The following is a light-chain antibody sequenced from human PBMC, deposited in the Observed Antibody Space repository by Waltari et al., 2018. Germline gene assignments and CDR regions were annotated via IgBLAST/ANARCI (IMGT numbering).Light chain of an antibody. V-gene: IGKV3-15*01. CDR3: QQYNNWPRT. CDR2: GAS. CDR1: QSVSSN. J-gene: IGKJ2*02. Sequence: EIVMTQSPATLSVSPGERATLSCRASQSVSSNLAWYQQTPGQAPRLLIYGASTRAAGSPARFSGSGSGTEFTLTISSLQSEDLALYFCQQYNNWPRTFGQGTKVEI.